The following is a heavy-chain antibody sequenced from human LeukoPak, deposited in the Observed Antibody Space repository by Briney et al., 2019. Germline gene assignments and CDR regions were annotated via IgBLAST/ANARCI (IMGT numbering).Heavy chain of an antibody. J-gene: IGHJ4*02. V-gene: IGHV3-33*01. D-gene: IGHD3-22*01. CDR2: IWYDGSNK. CDR3: ARAYYYDSSGRPFDY. Sequence: GRSLRLSCAASGFTFSSYGMHWVRQAPGKGLEWVAVIWYDGSNKYYADSVKGRFTISRDNSKNTLYLQMNSLRAEDTAAYYCARAYYYDSSGRPFDYWGQGTLVTVSS. CDR1: GFTFSSYG.